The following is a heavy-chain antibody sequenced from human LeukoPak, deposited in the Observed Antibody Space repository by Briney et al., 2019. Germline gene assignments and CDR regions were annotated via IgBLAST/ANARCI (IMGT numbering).Heavy chain of an antibody. V-gene: IGHV4-4*07. D-gene: IGHD6-6*01. J-gene: IGHJ4*02. CDR3: ARKGQLVPFDY. CDR1: GSSISNYY. Sequence: SETLSLTCIVSGSSISNYYWSWIRQPAGEGLEWIGCIYSSGSTNYNPSLKSRVTMSLDTSKNQFSLKLSSVTAADTAVYYCARKGQLVPFDYWGQGTLVTVSS. CDR2: IYSSGST.